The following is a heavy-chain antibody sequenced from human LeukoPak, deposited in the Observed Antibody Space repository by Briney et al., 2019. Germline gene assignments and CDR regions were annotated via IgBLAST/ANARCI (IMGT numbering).Heavy chain of an antibody. CDR3: ARVLRLVRGVNNWFDP. Sequence: ASVKVSCKASGYTFTSYAMNWVRQAPGQGLEWMGWISAYNGNTNYAQKLQGRVTVTTDTSTSTAYMELRSLRSDDTAVYYCARVLRLVRGVNNWFDPWGQGTLVTVSS. CDR2: ISAYNGNT. V-gene: IGHV1-18*01. J-gene: IGHJ5*02. D-gene: IGHD3-10*01. CDR1: GYTFTSYA.